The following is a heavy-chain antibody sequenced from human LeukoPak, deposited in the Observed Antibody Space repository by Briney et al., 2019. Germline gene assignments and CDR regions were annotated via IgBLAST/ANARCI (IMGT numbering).Heavy chain of an antibody. CDR3: ARESAAGRTRGDGFFDY. CDR1: GFTFSSYS. V-gene: IGHV3-21*01. Sequence: GGSLRLSCAASGFTFSSYSLNWVRQAPEKGLEWVSSISSSSSYIFYADSVKGRFTISRDNAKNSLYLQMNSLRAEDTAVYYCARESAAGRTRGDGFFDYWGQGTLVTVSS. CDR2: ISSSSSYI. J-gene: IGHJ4*02. D-gene: IGHD6-13*01.